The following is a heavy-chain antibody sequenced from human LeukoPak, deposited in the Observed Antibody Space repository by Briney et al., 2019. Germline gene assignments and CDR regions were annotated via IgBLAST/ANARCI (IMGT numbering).Heavy chain of an antibody. J-gene: IGHJ4*02. V-gene: IGHV4-30-2*01. Sequence: PSQTLSLTCAVSGGSISSGGYSWSWIRQPPGKGLEWIGYIYHSGSTYYNPSLKSRVTISVDRSKNQFSLKLSSVTAADTAEYYCARAPYFDYWGQGTLVTVSS. CDR3: ARAPYFDY. CDR2: IYHSGST. CDR1: GGSISSGGYS.